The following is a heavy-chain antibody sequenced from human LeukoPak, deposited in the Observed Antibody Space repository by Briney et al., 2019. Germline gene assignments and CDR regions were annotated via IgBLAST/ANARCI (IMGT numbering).Heavy chain of an antibody. Sequence: GGSLRLSCAASGFTFSSYWMNWVRQAPGKGLEWVSHITSSSTNIYYADSVKGRFTISRDNAKNALSLQMNSLRDEDTAVYYCATSGNYYLKYWGQGTLVTVSS. D-gene: IGHD1-26*01. CDR1: GFTFSSYW. CDR3: ATSGNYYLKY. J-gene: IGHJ4*02. V-gene: IGHV3-48*02. CDR2: ITSSSTNI.